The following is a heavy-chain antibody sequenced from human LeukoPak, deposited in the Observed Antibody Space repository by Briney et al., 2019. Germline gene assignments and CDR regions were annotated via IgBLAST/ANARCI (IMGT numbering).Heavy chain of an antibody. J-gene: IGHJ4*02. CDR1: GFTFSDYY. CDR3: ARDGVGLDS. CDR2: ISGSGSII. V-gene: IGHV3-11*04. D-gene: IGHD2-8*01. Sequence: GGSLRLSCAASGFTFSDYYMTWFRQAPGKGLEWVSYISGSGSIIDYADSVKGRFIISRDNAKNSLSLQMNSLRAEDTAVYYCARDGVGLDSWGQGTLVTVSS.